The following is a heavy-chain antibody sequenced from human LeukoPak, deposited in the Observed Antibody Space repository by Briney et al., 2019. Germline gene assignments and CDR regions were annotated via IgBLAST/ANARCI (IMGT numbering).Heavy chain of an antibody. Sequence: PGGSLRLSCAASGFTFSSYEMNWVRQAPRKGLEWVSYISSSGSTIYYPDPVKGRFTISRDNAKRSLFLQINSLRVDDTAVYYCARLNASSSGNYFYYFLDVWGKGTTVTVSS. CDR1: GFTFSSYE. D-gene: IGHD6-6*01. CDR3: ARLNASSSGNYFYYFLDV. J-gene: IGHJ6*03. CDR2: ISSSGSTI. V-gene: IGHV3-48*03.